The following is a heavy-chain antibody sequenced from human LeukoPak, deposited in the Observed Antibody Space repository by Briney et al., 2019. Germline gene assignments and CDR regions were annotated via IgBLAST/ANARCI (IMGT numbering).Heavy chain of an antibody. CDR1: GFTFSSYA. CDR2: IGGSGDST. V-gene: IGHV3-23*01. CDR3: AKDGTYYYDSSGYYYGY. D-gene: IGHD3-22*01. Sequence: PGGSLRLSCAASGFTFSSYAMSWVRQAPGKGLEWVSTIGGSGDSTFYADSVKGRFTISRDNSKNTLCLQMNSLRAEDTAVYYCAKDGTYYYDSSGYYYGYWGQGTLVTVSS. J-gene: IGHJ4*02.